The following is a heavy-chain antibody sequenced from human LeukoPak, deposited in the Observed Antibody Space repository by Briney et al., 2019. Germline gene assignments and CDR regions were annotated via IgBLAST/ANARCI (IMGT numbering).Heavy chain of an antibody. V-gene: IGHV3-23*01. CDR2: ISGSGGST. Sequence: GGSLRLSCAASGFTFSSYAMSWVRQAPGKGLEWVSTISGSGGSTYYADSVKGRFTISRDNSKNTLYLQMNSLRAEDAAVYYYAKDRQEGNFDYWGQGTLVTVSS. CDR1: GFTFSSYA. J-gene: IGHJ4*02. D-gene: IGHD3-10*01. CDR3: AKDRQEGNFDY.